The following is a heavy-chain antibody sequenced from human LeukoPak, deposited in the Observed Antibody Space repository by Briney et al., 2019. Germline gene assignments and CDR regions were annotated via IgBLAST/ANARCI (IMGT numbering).Heavy chain of an antibody. J-gene: IGHJ4*02. V-gene: IGHV3-23*01. Sequence: PGGSLRLSCATSGFTFSDYAMAWVRQAPGEGLEWVSTVTSSGGTTYYADSVKGRFTISRDNSKNTLYLQMNSLRAEDTAVYYCAKAASHWYFDSWGQGTLVAVSS. CDR3: AKAASHWYFDS. CDR2: VTSSGGTT. D-gene: IGHD1-1*01. CDR1: GFTFSDYA.